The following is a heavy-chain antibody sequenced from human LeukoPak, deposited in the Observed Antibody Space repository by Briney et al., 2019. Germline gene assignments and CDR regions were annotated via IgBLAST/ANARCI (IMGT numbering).Heavy chain of an antibody. CDR1: GGSISSYY. J-gene: IGHJ4*02. V-gene: IGHV4-4*07. CDR3: ARDRGTWNDDGFDY. Sequence: SETLSLTCTVSGGSISSYYWSWIRQPAGKGLEWIGRIYISGSTNYNPSLKSRVTMSVDTSKNQFSLKLSSVAAADAAVYYCARDRGTWNDDGFDYWGQGTLVTVSS. CDR2: IYISGST. D-gene: IGHD1-1*01.